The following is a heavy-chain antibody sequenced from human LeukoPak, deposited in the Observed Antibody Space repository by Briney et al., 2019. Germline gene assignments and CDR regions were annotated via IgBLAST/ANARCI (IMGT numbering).Heavy chain of an antibody. CDR2: IIPIFGTA. V-gene: IGHV1-69*01. D-gene: IGHD3-10*01. Sequence: ASVKVSCKASGGTFSSYAISWVRQAPGQGLEWMGGIIPIFGTANYAQKFQGRVTITADESTSTAYMELSGLRSEDTAVYYCARGDYYGSGSYYYNWFDPWGQGTLVTVSS. J-gene: IGHJ5*02. CDR1: GGTFSSYA. CDR3: ARGDYYGSGSYYYNWFDP.